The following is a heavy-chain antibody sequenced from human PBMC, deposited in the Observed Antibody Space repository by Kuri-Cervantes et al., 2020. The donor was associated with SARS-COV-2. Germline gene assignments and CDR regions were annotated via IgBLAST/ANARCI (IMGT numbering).Heavy chain of an antibody. CDR2: IWYDGSNT. V-gene: IGHV3-33*01. CDR1: GFTFSSYA. Sequence: GGSLRLSCAASGFTFSSYAMHWVRQAPGKGLEWVAVIWYDGSNTYCADSVEGRFTISRDNSKNTLYLQMNNLRAEDTAVYYCARGIRDSDYWGQGTLVTVSS. J-gene: IGHJ4*02. CDR3: ARGIRDSDY.